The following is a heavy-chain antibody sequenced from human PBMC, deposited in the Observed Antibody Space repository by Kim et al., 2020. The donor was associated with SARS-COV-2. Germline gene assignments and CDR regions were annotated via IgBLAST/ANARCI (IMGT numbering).Heavy chain of an antibody. CDR1: GGSISSGGYY. CDR3: ARVRVAMYSSSWYGHYYGMDV. CDR2: IYYSGST. Sequence: SETLSLTCTVSGGSISSGGYYWSWIRQHPGKGLEWIGYIYYSGSTYYNPSLKSRVTISVDTSKNQFSLKLSSVTAADTAVYYCARVRVAMYSSSWYGHYYGMDVWGQGTTVTVSS. V-gene: IGHV4-31*03. D-gene: IGHD6-13*01. J-gene: IGHJ6*02.